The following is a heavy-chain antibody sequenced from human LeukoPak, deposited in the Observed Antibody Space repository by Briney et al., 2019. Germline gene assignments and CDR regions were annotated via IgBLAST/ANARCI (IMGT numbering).Heavy chain of an antibody. CDR2: IYYTGT. V-gene: IGHV4-59*02. CDR1: GGSVTDYY. CDR3: AREGEGITGTTDY. J-gene: IGHJ4*02. Sequence: SETLSLTCTVSGGSVTDYYWSWIRQSPGKGLEWIGYIYYTGTNYNPSLKSRVTISVDKSKNQFSLKLSSVTAADTAVYYCAREGEGITGTTDYWGQGTLVTVSS. D-gene: IGHD1-20*01.